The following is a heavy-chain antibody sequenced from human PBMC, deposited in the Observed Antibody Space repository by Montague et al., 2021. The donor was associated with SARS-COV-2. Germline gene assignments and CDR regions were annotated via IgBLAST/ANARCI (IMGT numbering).Heavy chain of an antibody. Sequence: PALVKPTQTLTLTCTFSGFSLSTSGMCVSWIRQPPGRALEWLALIDWDDDKYYSTSLKTRLTISKDTSKNQVVLTMTNMDLVDTATYYCARTRYFGILYYYDGMDVWGQGTTVTVSS. CDR1: GFSLSTSGMC. CDR3: ARTRYFGILYYYDGMDV. J-gene: IGHJ6*02. CDR2: IDWDDDK. D-gene: IGHD3-9*01. V-gene: IGHV2-70*01.